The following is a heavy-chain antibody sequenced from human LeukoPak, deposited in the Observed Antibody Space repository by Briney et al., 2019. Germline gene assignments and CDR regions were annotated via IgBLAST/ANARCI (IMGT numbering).Heavy chain of an antibody. CDR2: IYYSGST. D-gene: IGHD5-18*01. CDR3: ARDPGPSLQLWFGYFDY. J-gene: IGHJ4*02. Sequence: PSETLSLTCTVSGGSISSYYWSWIRQPPGEGLEWIGYIYYSGSTNYNPSLKSRVTISVDTSKNQFSLKLSSVTAADTAVYYCARDPGPSLQLWFGYFDYWGQGTLVTVSS. V-gene: IGHV4-59*01. CDR1: GGSISSYY.